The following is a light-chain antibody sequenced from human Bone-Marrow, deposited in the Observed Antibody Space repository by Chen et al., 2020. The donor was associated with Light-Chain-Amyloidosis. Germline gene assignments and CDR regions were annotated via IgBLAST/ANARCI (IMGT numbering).Light chain of an antibody. CDR1: NIGTTS. Sequence: SYVLTQPSSVSVAPGQTATIACGGNNIGTTSVHWYQQTPGQAPLLVVYDDSDRPSEIPARLSGSNSGNTATLTISRVEAGDEADYSCQVWDRSSDRPVFGGGTKLTVL. CDR3: QVWDRSSDRPV. V-gene: IGLV3-21*02. CDR2: DDS. J-gene: IGLJ3*02.